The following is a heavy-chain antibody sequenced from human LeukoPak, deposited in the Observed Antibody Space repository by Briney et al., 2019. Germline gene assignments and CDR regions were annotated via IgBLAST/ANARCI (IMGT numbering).Heavy chain of an antibody. J-gene: IGHJ4*02. CDR3: ARGFFTYYYDSSGRYFDY. D-gene: IGHD3-22*01. V-gene: IGHV4-59*12. CDR2: IYYSGST. Sequence: SETLSLTCTVSGGSISSYYWSWIRQPPGKGLEWIGYIYYSGSTNYNPSLKSRVTISVDTSKNQFSLKLSSVTAADTAVYYCARGFFTYYYDSSGRYFDYWGQGTLVTVSS. CDR1: GGSISSYY.